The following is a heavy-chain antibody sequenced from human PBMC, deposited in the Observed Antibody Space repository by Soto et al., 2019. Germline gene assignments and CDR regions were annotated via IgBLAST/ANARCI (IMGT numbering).Heavy chain of an antibody. Sequence: GESLKISCKGSGYSFTSYWISWVRQMPGKGLEWMGRIDPSDSYTNYSPSFQGHVTISADKSISTAYLQWSSLEASDTAMYYCARHDGGNSEDAFDIWGQGTMVTVSS. CDR2: IDPSDSYT. CDR1: GYSFTSYW. D-gene: IGHD2-21*02. J-gene: IGHJ3*02. V-gene: IGHV5-10-1*01. CDR3: ARHDGGNSEDAFDI.